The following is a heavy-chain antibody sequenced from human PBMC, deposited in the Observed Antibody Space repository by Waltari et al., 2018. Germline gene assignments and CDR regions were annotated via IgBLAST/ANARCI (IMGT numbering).Heavy chain of an antibody. CDR3: ARDFES. V-gene: IGHV4-59*01. CDR1: GGSISSYY. CDR2: IYYRGST. Sequence: QVQLQESGPGLVKPSETLSLTCTVSGGSISSYYWSWIRQPPGKGLEWIGYIYYRGSTNYNPSLKSRVTISVDTSKNQFSLKLGSVTAADTAVYYCARDFESWGQGTLVTVSS. J-gene: IGHJ4*02.